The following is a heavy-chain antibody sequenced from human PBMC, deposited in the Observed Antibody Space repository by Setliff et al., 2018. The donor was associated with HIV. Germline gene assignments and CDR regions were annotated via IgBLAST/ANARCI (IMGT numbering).Heavy chain of an antibody. J-gene: IGHJ6*03. V-gene: IGHV1-18*01. Sequence: GASVKVSCKASGYTFTSYGISWVRQAPGQGLEWMGWISAYNGNTNYAQKLQGRVTMTTDTSTSTAYMELRSLRSDDTAVYYCARAQLRFWGRYYYYMDVWGKGTTVTVSS. CDR2: ISAYNGNT. D-gene: IGHD3-3*01. CDR1: GYTFTSYG. CDR3: ARAQLRFWGRYYYYMDV.